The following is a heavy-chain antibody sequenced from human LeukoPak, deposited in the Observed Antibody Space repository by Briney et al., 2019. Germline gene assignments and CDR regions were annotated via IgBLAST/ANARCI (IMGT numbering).Heavy chain of an antibody. CDR1: GLTFSRSG. CDR2: ISYDGNRK. CDR3: ARDSPSIVGATRGRAFDI. J-gene: IGHJ3*02. Sequence: PGGSLRLSCAVSGLTFSRSGMHWVRQAPGKGLDWVAVISYDGNRKYYGDSVKGRFSISRDNSKNTLYLQMNSLRAEDTAVYYCARDSPSIVGATRGRAFDIWGQGTMVTVSS. D-gene: IGHD1-26*01. V-gene: IGHV3-30*03.